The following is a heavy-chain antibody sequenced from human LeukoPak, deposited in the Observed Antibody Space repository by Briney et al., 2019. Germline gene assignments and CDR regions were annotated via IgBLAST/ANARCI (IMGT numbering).Heavy chain of an antibody. CDR1: GYSISSGYY. Sequence: SETLSLTCAVSGYSISSGYYWGWIRQPPGKGLEWIGSIYHSGSTYYNPSLKSRVTISVDTSKNQFSLKLSSVTAADTAVYYCARRLGTWGQETLVTVSS. J-gene: IGHJ4*02. CDR3: ARRLGT. V-gene: IGHV4-38-2*01. CDR2: IYHSGST. D-gene: IGHD1-7*01.